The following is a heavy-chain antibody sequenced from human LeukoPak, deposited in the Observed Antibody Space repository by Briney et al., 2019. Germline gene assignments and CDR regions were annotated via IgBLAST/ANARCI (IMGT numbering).Heavy chain of an antibody. D-gene: IGHD4-17*01. CDR1: DYSITSGYY. CDR2: IYHTGNT. V-gene: IGHV4-38-2*02. J-gene: IGHJ4*02. CDR3: ARRSTVTTGVDY. Sequence: SETLSLTCTVYDYSITSGYYWDWIRQPPGKGLEWIGSIYHTGNTYYSPSLKSRVTISVDKSKNQFSLKLSSVTAADTAVYYCARRSTVTTGVDYWGQGTLVTVSS.